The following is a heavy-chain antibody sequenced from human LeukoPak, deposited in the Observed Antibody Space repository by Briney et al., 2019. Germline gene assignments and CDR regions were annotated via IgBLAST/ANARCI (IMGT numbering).Heavy chain of an antibody. CDR3: ARDLFGYFDL. CDR1: GGSISSHY. V-gene: IGHV4-59*11. CDR2: IYYSGST. Sequence: SETLSLTCTVSGGSISSHYWSWIRQPPGKGLEWIGYIYYSGSTNYNPSLKSRVTISVDTSKNQFSLKLSSVTAADTAVYYCARDLFGYFDLWGRGTLVTVSS. J-gene: IGHJ2*01. D-gene: IGHD2-21*01.